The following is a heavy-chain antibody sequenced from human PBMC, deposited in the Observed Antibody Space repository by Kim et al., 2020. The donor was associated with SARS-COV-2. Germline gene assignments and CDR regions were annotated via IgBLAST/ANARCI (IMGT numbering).Heavy chain of an antibody. CDR2: IYTSGST. CDR1: GGSISSGSYY. CDR3: ARFRDIVVVPADHYWYFDL. D-gene: IGHD2-2*01. Sequence: SETLSLTCTVSGGSISSGSYYWSWIRQPAGKGLEWIGRIYTSGSTNYNPSLKSRVTISVDTSKNQFSLKLSSVTAADTAVYYCARFRDIVVVPADHYWYFDLWGRGTLVTVSS. J-gene: IGHJ2*01. V-gene: IGHV4-61*02.